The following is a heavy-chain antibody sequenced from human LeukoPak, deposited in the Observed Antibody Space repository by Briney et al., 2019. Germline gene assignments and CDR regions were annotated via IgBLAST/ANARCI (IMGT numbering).Heavy chain of an antibody. Sequence: SETLSLTCTVSGYSISSDYYWGWIRQPPGKGLEWIGSIYHNGSTYYNPSLKSRVTISVDTSKNQFSLKLSSVTAADTAVYYCARQSSGCSSTSCYPRGPFDIWGQGTMVTVSS. V-gene: IGHV4-38-2*02. CDR2: IYHNGST. J-gene: IGHJ3*02. CDR3: ARQSSGCSSTSCYPRGPFDI. CDR1: GYSISSDYY. D-gene: IGHD2-2*01.